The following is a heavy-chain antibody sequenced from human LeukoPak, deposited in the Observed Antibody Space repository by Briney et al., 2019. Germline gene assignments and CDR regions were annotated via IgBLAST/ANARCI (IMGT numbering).Heavy chain of an antibody. J-gene: IGHJ4*02. CDR2: INPSGGST. CDR1: GYTFTSYY. V-gene: IGHV1-46*01. CDR3: ARAYCSSTSCYLFDY. D-gene: IGHD2-2*01. Sequence: GASVKVSCKASGYTFTSYYMHWVRQAPGQGLEWMGIINPSGGSTSYAQKFHGRVTMTRDTSTSTVYMELSSLRSEDTAVYYCARAYCSSTSCYLFDYWGQGTLVTVSS.